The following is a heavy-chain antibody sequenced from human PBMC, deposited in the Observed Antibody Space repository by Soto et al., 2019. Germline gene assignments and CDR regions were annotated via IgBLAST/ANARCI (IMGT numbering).Heavy chain of an antibody. Sequence: PGGSLRLSCRASGFAFSEYEMNWVRQAPGKGLEWLSYISGSARTVSYADSVKGRFTISRDNAKQSLYLQMDNVRAEDTAIYYCASLSTWNKPGGGTWGQGSLVTVSS. V-gene: IGHV3-48*03. J-gene: IGHJ5*02. CDR2: ISGSARTV. CDR1: GFAFSEYE. CDR3: ASLSTWNKPGGGT. D-gene: IGHD1-1*01.